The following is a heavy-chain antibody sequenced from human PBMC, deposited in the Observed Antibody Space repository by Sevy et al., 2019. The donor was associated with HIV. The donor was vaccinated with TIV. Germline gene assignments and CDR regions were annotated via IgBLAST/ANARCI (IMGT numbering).Heavy chain of an antibody. V-gene: IGHV3-74*01. J-gene: IGHJ6*02. Sequence: GGSLRLSCAASGFTFSSYWMHWVRQAPGKGLVWVSRINSDGSSTSYADSVKGRVTISRDNAKNSLYLQINSLRAEDTAMYYCARDCSSTSCLWGLDVWGQGTTVTVSS. D-gene: IGHD2-2*01. CDR3: ARDCSSTSCLWGLDV. CDR1: GFTFSSYW. CDR2: INSDGSST.